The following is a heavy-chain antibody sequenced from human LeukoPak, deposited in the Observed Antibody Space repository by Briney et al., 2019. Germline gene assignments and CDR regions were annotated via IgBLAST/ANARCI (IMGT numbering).Heavy chain of an antibody. J-gene: IGHJ6*03. CDR3: AKVRGGSSWCPWRSYMDV. D-gene: IGHD6-13*01. Sequence: PGGSLRLSCAASRFTFSSYAMHWVRQAPGKGLEWVAFIRYDGSNKYYADSVKGRFTISRDNSKNTLYLQMNSLRAEDTAAYYCAKVRGGSSWCPWRSYMDVWGKGTTVTVSS. CDR2: IRYDGSNK. CDR1: RFTFSSYA. V-gene: IGHV3-30*02.